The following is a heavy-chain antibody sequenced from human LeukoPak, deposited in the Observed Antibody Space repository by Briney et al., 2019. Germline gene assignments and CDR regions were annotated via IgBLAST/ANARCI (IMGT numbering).Heavy chain of an antibody. D-gene: IGHD1-26*01. CDR3: ARDGIEGAATWGQKDY. CDR1: GFTFNIYA. V-gene: IGHV3-23*01. J-gene: IGHJ4*02. CDR2: ISGSGGSA. Sequence: PGGSLRLSCAASGFTFNIYAMSWVRQAPGKGLKWVSAISGSGGSAFYADSVKGRFTISRDNSKNTLYLQMKSLRVEDTAIYYCARDGIEGAATWGQKDYWGQGTLVTVSS.